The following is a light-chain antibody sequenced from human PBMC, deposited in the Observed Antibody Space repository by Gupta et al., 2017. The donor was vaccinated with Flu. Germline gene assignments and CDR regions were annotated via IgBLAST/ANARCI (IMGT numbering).Light chain of an antibody. V-gene: IGLV2-23*02. CDR3: CSYAGSRYV. Sequence: GTISDVGSYNLVSWYQQHPGKAPQLIIYEVSKRPSRVSDRFSGSKSCNSASLTISGLQAEDEADYYCCSYAGSRYVFGTGTKVSVL. J-gene: IGLJ1*01. CDR1: ISDVGSYNL. CDR2: EVS.